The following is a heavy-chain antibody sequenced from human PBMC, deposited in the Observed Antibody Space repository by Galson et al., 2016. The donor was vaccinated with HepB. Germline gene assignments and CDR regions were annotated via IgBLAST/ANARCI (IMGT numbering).Heavy chain of an antibody. V-gene: IGHV3-33*01. Sequence: SLRLSCAASGFTFSNYAMHWVRQTPGKGLEWVAVIWSDGRNQFYADSVKGRFTISRDSSKNTLFLQMNSLRVEDTAVYFCARGQSLWYNYDHWGQGTLVTVSS. CDR2: IWSDGRNQ. D-gene: IGHD3-22*01. CDR1: GFTFSNYA. J-gene: IGHJ4*02. CDR3: ARGQSLWYNYDH.